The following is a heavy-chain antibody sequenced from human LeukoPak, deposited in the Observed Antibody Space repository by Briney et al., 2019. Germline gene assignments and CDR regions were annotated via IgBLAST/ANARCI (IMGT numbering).Heavy chain of an antibody. D-gene: IGHD5-18*01. Sequence: GGSLRLSCAASGFTFSNYNMNWVRQAPGKGLEWISSITRSSTYIYYADSVKGRFTISRDNAKNTLYLQMNSLRAEDTAVYYCARGGGYSYGSFDYWGQGTLVTVSS. J-gene: IGHJ4*02. CDR2: ITRSSTYI. CDR3: ARGGGYSYGSFDY. CDR1: GFTFSNYN. V-gene: IGHV3-21*01.